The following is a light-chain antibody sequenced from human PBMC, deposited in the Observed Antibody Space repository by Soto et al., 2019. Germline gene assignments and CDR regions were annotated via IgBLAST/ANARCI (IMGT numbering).Light chain of an antibody. Sequence: EIVMTQSPATLSVSPVERATLSCMASQSVSSNLAWYQQKPGQAPRLLIYDASNRATGIPARFSGSGSGTDFTLTISSLEPEDFAVYYCQQRSNWPPGTTFGQGTRLEIK. CDR2: DAS. J-gene: IGKJ5*01. CDR1: QSVSSN. CDR3: QQRSNWPPGTT. V-gene: IGKV3-11*01.